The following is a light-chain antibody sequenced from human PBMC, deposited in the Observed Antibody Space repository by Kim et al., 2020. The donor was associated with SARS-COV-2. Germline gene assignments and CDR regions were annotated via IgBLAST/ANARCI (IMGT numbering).Light chain of an antibody. J-gene: IGKJ1*01. V-gene: IGKV1-6*01. CDR3: HQDNDCPWT. CDR1: QSIRPD. Sequence: ASVGDTVTITCRASQSIRPDLAWYQQKPGTAPTLLIYLTSKLHTGVPSRFSGSSSGTDFTLTISSLQPEDFAAYYCHQDNDCPWTFGQGTKVDIK. CDR2: LTS.